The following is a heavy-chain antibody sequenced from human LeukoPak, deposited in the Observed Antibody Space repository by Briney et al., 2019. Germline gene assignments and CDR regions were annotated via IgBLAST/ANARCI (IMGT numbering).Heavy chain of an antibody. CDR2: IRSKAYGGTT. Sequence: GGSLRLSCTASGFTFGDYAMSWFRQAPGKGLEWVGFIRSKAYGGTTEYAASVKGRFTISRDDSKSIAYLQMNSLKTEDTAVYYCTREAGQWLVQSQYYYYGMDVWGQGTTVTVSS. CDR3: TREAGQWLVQSQYYYYGMDV. V-gene: IGHV3-49*03. D-gene: IGHD6-19*01. CDR1: GFTFGDYA. J-gene: IGHJ6*02.